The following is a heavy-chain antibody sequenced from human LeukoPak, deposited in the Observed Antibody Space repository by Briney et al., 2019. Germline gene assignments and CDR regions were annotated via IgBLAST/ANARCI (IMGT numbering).Heavy chain of an antibody. CDR2: INHSGST. D-gene: IGHD1-26*01. CDR3: ARAYSGSYFSFDI. J-gene: IGHJ3*02. CDR1: GGSFSGYY. Sequence: SETLSLTCAVYGGSFSGYYWSWIRQPPGKGLEWIGEINHSGSTNYNPSLKSRVTISVDTSKNQFSLKLSSVTAADTAVYYCARAYSGSYFSFDIWGQGTVVTVSS. V-gene: IGHV4-34*01.